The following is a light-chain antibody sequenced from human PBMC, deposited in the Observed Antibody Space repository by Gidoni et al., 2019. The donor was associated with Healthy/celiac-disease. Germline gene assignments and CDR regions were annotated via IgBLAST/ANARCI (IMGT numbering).Light chain of an antibody. CDR1: SSDVGGYNY. CDR3: SSYAGSHNFWLV. CDR2: EVS. J-gene: IGLJ2*01. Sequence: QSALTQPPSASGSPGQSVTISCTGTSSDVGGYNYVSWYQQPPGKAPKLMIYEVSRRPSGVPARFSGSKSGNTASLTVSGLQAEDESDYYCSSYAGSHNFWLVFGGGTKLTVL. V-gene: IGLV2-8*01.